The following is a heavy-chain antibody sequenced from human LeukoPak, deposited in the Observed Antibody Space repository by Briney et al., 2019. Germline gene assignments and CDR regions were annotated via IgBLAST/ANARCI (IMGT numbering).Heavy chain of an antibody. J-gene: IGHJ4*02. Sequence: SETLSLTCTVSGGSISSSSYYWGWIRQPPGEGLEWIGSIYYSGSTYYNPSLKSRVTISVDTSKNQFSLKLSSVTAADTAVYYCVETTSAYWGQGTLVTVSS. CDR3: VETTSAY. CDR1: GGSISSSSYY. V-gene: IGHV4-39*01. CDR2: IYYSGST. D-gene: IGHD4-17*01.